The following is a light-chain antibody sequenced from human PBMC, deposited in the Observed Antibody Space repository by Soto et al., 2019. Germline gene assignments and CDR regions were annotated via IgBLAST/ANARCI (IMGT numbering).Light chain of an antibody. CDR3: QQRSNWRMT. V-gene: IGKV1-5*01. CDR1: QSISSW. J-gene: IGKJ1*01. Sequence: DLQMTQSPSTLSASVGDRVTITCRASQSISSWLAWYQQKPGKAPKVLIYAASNVETGVPSRFSGSGSGTDFTLTISSLEPEEFAVYYCQQRSNWRMTFGQGTKVDIK. CDR2: AAS.